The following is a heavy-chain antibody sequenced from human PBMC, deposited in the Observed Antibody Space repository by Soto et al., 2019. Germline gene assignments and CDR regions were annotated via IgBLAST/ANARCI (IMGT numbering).Heavy chain of an antibody. V-gene: IGHV1-18*01. CDR2: INGYNGNT. CDR3: ARMGDVSYYSDGMDV. J-gene: IGHJ6*02. Sequence: QVQLVQSGAEVKKPGASVKVSCKASGYTFTSYVITWVRQAPGQGLEWLGWINGYNGNTNYAQKRQGRVTMTTDTSTSTAYMELRSLRSDDTAVYSCARMGDVSYYSDGMDVWGQGTTVTVSS. CDR1: GYTFTSYV. D-gene: IGHD3-16*01.